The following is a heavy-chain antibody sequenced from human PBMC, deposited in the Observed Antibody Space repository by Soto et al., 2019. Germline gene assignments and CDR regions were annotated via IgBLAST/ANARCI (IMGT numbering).Heavy chain of an antibody. J-gene: IGHJ1*01. CDR1: GFTFSSYA. Sequence: GGSLRLSCAASGFTFSSYAMSWVRQAPGQGLEWVSIISGSGGTTYYGDSVKGRFTISRDNSKNTLYLEMNSLRAEDTAVYYCAKGPNCSGGSCYYSIMDGYFQHWGQGTLVTVSS. CDR3: AKGPNCSGGSCYYSIMDGYFQH. CDR2: ISGSGGTT. D-gene: IGHD2-15*01. V-gene: IGHV3-23*01.